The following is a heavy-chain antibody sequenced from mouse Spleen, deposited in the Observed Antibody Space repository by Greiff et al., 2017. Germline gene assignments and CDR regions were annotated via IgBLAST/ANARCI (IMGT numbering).Heavy chain of an antibody. CDR2: INPSSGYT. CDR1: GYTFTSYW. J-gene: IGHJ1*03. V-gene: IGHV1-7*01. Sequence: VQVVESGAELAKPGASVKLSCKASGYTFTSYWMHWVKQRPGQGLEWIGYINPSSGYTKYNQKFKDKATLTADKSSSTAYMQLSSLTYEDSAVYYCSRRDHYYGSTHWYFDVWGTGTTVTVSS. D-gene: IGHD1-1*01. CDR3: SRRDHYYGSTHWYFDV.